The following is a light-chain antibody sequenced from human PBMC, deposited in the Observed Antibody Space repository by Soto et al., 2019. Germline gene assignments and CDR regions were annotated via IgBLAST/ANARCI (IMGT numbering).Light chain of an antibody. CDR1: QSLLHSDGNTY. Sequence: DILLTQTPLSSPVTPGQPASFSCRSSQSLLHSDGNTYLSWLHQRPGQPPRLLIYQISKRFSGVPDRFSGSGAGTIFTLKISRVEAEDVGVYYCMQSSHLRTFGQGTKVDIK. CDR3: MQSSHLRT. V-gene: IGKV2-24*01. CDR2: QIS. J-gene: IGKJ1*01.